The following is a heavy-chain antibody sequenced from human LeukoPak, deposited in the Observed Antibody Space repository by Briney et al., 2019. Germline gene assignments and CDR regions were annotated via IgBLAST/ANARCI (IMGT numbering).Heavy chain of an antibody. D-gene: IGHD3-16*02. J-gene: IGHJ5*02. CDR3: ARGRDYVWGSYRLLMDWFDP. Sequence: SETLSLTCTVSGGSISSYYWSWIRQPPGKGLEWIGYIYYSGSTNYNPSLKSRVTISVDTSKNQFSLKLSSVTAADTAVYYCARGRDYVWGSYRLLMDWFDPWGQGTLVTVSS. CDR2: IYYSGST. CDR1: GGSISSYY. V-gene: IGHV4-59*01.